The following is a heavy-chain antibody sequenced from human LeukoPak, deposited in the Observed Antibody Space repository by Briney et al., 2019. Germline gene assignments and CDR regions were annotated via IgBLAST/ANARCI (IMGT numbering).Heavy chain of an antibody. J-gene: IGHJ2*01. D-gene: IGHD4/OR15-4a*01. CDR1: GGSISSSSYY. V-gene: IGHV4-39*01. CDR2: IYYSGST. CDR3: ARTWVSSGPNFNWYFDL. Sequence: SETLSLTCTVSGGSISSSSYYWGWIRQPPGKGLEWIGSIYYSGSTYYNPSLKSRVTISVDTSKNQFSLKLSSVTAADTAVYYCARTWVSSGPNFNWYFDLWGRGTLVTVSS.